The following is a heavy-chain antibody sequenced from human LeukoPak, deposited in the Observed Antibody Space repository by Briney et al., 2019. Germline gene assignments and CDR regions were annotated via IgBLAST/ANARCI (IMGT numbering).Heavy chain of an antibody. CDR3: ARGPRYYGSGTYYFDY. V-gene: IGHV7-4-1*02. CDR1: GYTFATNA. D-gene: IGHD3-10*01. CDR2: INTNTGNP. J-gene: IGHJ4*02. Sequence: ASVTVSWKASGYTFATNAMNWVRQAPGQGLEWMGWINTNTGNPTYAQGFTGRFVFSLDTSVSTAYLQISSLKAEDTAVYYCARGPRYYGSGTYYFDYWGQGTLVTVSS.